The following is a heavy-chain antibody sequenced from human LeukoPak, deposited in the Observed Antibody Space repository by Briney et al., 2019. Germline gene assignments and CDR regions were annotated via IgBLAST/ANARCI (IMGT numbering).Heavy chain of an antibody. V-gene: IGHV3-21*04. Sequence: PGGSLRLSCAASGFTFRTYSMSWVRQAPGKGLEWVSSISGSGSYIYYSDALKGRFTLSRDNSKDTLSLQMNSLRAEDTAVYYCAKDIAQGYTFGSIEQDYWGQGTLVTVSS. CDR3: AKDIAQGYTFGSIEQDY. D-gene: IGHD5-18*01. J-gene: IGHJ4*02. CDR2: ISGSGSYI. CDR1: GFTFRTYS.